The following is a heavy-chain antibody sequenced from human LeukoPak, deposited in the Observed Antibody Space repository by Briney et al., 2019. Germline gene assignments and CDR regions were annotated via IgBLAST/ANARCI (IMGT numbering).Heavy chain of an antibody. D-gene: IGHD3-3*01. V-gene: IGHV4-39*07. J-gene: IGHJ5*02. CDR2: IYYSGST. CDR1: GGSISSSSYY. Sequence: SETLSLTCTVSGGSISSSSYYWGWIRQPSGKGLEWIGSIYYSGSTYYNPSLKSRVTISVDTSKNQFSLKLSSVTAADTAVYYCARVVSGYSTNNWFDPWGQGTLVTVSS. CDR3: ARVVSGYSTNNWFDP.